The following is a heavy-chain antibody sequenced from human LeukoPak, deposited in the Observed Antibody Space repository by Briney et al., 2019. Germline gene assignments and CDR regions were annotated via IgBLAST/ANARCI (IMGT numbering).Heavy chain of an antibody. CDR3: ARDLHGSRGEFDY. CDR1: GDSVTSGI. Sequence: SQTLSLTCAISGDSVTSGIWNWIRQSPSRGLEWLGRAYHWSKWFNDYAVSVESRMTINADTSRNQFSLQLNSVTPEDTAVYYCARDLHGSRGEFDYWGQGTLVTVSS. J-gene: IGHJ4*02. CDR2: AYHWSKWFN. D-gene: IGHD3-16*01. V-gene: IGHV6-1*01.